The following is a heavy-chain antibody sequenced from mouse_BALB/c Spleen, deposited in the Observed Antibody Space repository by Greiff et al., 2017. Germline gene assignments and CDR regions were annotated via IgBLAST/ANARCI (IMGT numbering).Heavy chain of an antibody. CDR3: ARVGDYGFDY. CDR2: ISSGGSYT. CDR1: GFTFSSYG. V-gene: IGHV5-6*02. Sequence: DVKLVESGGDLVKPGGSLKLSCAASGFTFSSYGMSWVRQTPDKRLEWVATISSGGSYTYYPDSVKGRFTISRDNAKNTLYLQMSSLKSEDTAMYYCARVGDYGFDYWGQGTTLTVSS. J-gene: IGHJ2*01. D-gene: IGHD2-13*01.